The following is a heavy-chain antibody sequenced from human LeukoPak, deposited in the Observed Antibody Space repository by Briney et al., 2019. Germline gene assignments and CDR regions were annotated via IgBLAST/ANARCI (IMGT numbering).Heavy chain of an antibody. CDR2: ISPSGDIT. CDR3: AKDDAWVRFGE. CDR1: GFTFSNHG. Sequence: GGSLRLSCAASGFTFSNHGMNWVRQAPGKGLEWVSGISPSGDITYYADSVKGRFTISRDNSKNTLHLEVISLTAEDTAVYYCAKDDAWVRFGEWSQGTLVTVSS. J-gene: IGHJ4*02. V-gene: IGHV3-23*01. D-gene: IGHD3-10*01.